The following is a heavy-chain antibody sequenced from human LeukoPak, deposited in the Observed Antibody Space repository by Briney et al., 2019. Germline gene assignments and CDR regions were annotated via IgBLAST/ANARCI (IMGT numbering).Heavy chain of an antibody. CDR3: ARGGIQVSGIDEFDY. CDR2: IGIRGGA. J-gene: IGHJ4*02. Sequence: GSLRLSCAASAFTCIDYDMHWVRQVIVKGLECVSAIGIRGGAHYSGSVKGRFTISRENAESSLYLQMNSLRAEDTAVYYCARGGIQVSGIDEFDYWGQGTLVTVSS. D-gene: IGHD6-19*01. CDR1: AFTCIDYD. V-gene: IGHV3-13*01.